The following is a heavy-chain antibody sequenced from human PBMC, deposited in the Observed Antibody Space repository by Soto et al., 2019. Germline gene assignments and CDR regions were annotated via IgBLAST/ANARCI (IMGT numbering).Heavy chain of an antibody. J-gene: IGHJ5*02. D-gene: IGHD2-2*01. CDR1: GYTFTNFG. V-gene: IGHV1-18*01. Sequence: ASVKVSCKASGYTFTNFGISWVRQAPGQGLEWMGWISAYNGNTNYAQKLQGRVTMTTDTSTSTAYMELRSLRSDDTAVYYCARDRKIDIVVVPAAIGGWFDPWRQGTLVTVSS. CDR2: ISAYNGNT. CDR3: ARDRKIDIVVVPAAIGGWFDP.